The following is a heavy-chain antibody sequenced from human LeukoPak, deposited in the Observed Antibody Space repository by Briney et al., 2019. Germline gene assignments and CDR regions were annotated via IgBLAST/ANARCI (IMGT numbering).Heavy chain of an antibody. CDR1: AFTFSAYS. CDR3: ARDVSHCTHGVCSGS. D-gene: IGHD2-8*01. J-gene: IGHJ5*02. CDR2: ISTSSVNI. V-gene: IGHV3-48*04. Sequence: PGGSMRLSCVASAFTFSAYSMNWVRQAPGKGLEWVSYISTSSVNIYYADSVKGRFTISRDNAKNSLYLQMNSLRAEYTAVYYCARDVSHCTHGVCSGSWGRGTLVAVPS.